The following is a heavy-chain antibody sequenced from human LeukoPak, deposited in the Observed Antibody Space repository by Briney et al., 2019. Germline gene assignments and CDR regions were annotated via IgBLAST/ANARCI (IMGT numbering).Heavy chain of an antibody. CDR2: INAGNGNT. Sequence: ASVKVSCKASGYTFTNYAMHWVRQAPGQRLEWMGWINAGNGNTKYSQKFQGRVTITRDTSASTAYMELSSLRSEDTAVYYCARWAWGYGTRLGYFDLWGRGTLVTVSS. CDR3: ARWAWGYGTRLGYFDL. D-gene: IGHD2-8*01. J-gene: IGHJ2*01. CDR1: GYTFTNYA. V-gene: IGHV1-3*01.